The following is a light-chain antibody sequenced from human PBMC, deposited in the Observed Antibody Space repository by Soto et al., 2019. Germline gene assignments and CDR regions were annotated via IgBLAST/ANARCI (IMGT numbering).Light chain of an antibody. V-gene: IGLV2-14*01. CDR1: SSDVGGYKY. Sequence: QSALTQPASVSGSPGQSITISCTGTSSDVGGYKYVSWYQQHPGKAPKLIIYEVSNRPSGVSNRFSGSKSGNTASLTISGLQAEDEADYYCSSYTRSSTLWVFGGGTKLTVL. J-gene: IGLJ3*02. CDR3: SSYTRSSTLWV. CDR2: EVS.